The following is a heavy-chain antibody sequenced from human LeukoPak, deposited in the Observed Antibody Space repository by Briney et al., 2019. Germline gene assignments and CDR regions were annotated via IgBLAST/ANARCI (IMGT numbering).Heavy chain of an antibody. J-gene: IGHJ4*02. D-gene: IGHD2-2*01. Sequence: GGSLRLSCAASGFTFSSYSMNWVRQAPGKGLEWVSSISSSSSYIYYADSVKGRFTISRDNAKNSLYLQMNSLRAEDTAVYYCASDQDIVVVPAADYFDYWGQGTLVTVSS. V-gene: IGHV3-21*01. CDR3: ASDQDIVVVPAADYFDY. CDR2: ISSSSSYI. CDR1: GFTFSSYS.